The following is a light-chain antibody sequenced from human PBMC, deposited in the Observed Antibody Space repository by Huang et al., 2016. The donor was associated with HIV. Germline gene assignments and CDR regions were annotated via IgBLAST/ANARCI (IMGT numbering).Light chain of an antibody. V-gene: IGKV3-20*01. CDR2: GAS. J-gene: IGKJ2*01. CDR1: QSVRSSY. Sequence: EIVLTPSPGTLSLSPGERATLSCRASQSVRSSYFAWYQQKPGQAPRLLIYGASRRATGIPDRFSGSGSGTDFTLTISRLEPEDFAVYYCQQYDGPPYTFGQGTKLEIK. CDR3: QQYDGPPYT.